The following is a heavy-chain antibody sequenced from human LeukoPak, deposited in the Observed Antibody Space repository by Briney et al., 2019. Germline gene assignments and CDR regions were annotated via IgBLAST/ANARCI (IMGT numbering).Heavy chain of an antibody. CDR1: GYTFTGYY. CDR3: ARSSLYGSGSYHNDY. Sequence: VASVKVSCKASGYTFTGYYMHWVRQAPGQGLEWMGRINPNSGGTNYAQKFQGRVTMTRDTSISTAYMELSGLRSDDTAVYYCARSSLYGSGSYHNDYWGQGTLVTVSS. V-gene: IGHV1-2*06. J-gene: IGHJ4*02. D-gene: IGHD3-10*01. CDR2: INPNSGGT.